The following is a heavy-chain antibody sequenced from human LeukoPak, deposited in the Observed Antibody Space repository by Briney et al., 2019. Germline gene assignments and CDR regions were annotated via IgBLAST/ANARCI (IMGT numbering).Heavy chain of an antibody. CDR1: GFTFSSYA. D-gene: IGHD2-2*01. CDR2: ISGSGGST. J-gene: IGHJ4*02. Sequence: GGSLRLSCVASGFTFSSYAMSWVRQAPGKGLEWVSAISGSGGSTYYADSVKGRFTISRDNSKNTLYLQMNSLRAEDTAAYYCARDSCSSTSCHLFDYWGQGTLVTVA. V-gene: IGHV3-23*01. CDR3: ARDSCSSTSCHLFDY.